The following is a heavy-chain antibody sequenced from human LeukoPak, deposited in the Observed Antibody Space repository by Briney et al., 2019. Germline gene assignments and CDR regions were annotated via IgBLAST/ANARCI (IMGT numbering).Heavy chain of an antibody. CDR1: GFTFSSYA. J-gene: IGHJ4*01. CDR2: ISGSGGST. Sequence: GGSLRLSCAASGFTFSSYAMSWVRQAPGKGLEWVSAISGSGGSTYYADSVKGRFTISRDNSKNTLYLQMNSLRAEDTAVYYCSKDSSCYHSSVYYQNFDYWRHGTLVTVSS. CDR3: SKDSSCYHSSVYYQNFDY. D-gene: IGHD3-22*01. V-gene: IGHV3-23*01.